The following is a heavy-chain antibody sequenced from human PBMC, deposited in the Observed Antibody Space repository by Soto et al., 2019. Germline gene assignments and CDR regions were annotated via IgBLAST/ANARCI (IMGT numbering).Heavy chain of an antibody. CDR2: IIPIFGTA. CDR3: ARISEWLRLEYYFDY. CDR1: GGTFSSYA. J-gene: IGHJ4*02. D-gene: IGHD5-12*01. Sequence: GASVKVSCKASGGTFSSYAISWVRQAPGQGLEWMGGIIPIFGTANYAQKFQGRVTITADESTSTAYMELSSLRSEDTAVYYCARISEWLRLEYYFDYWGQGTLVTVSS. V-gene: IGHV1-69*13.